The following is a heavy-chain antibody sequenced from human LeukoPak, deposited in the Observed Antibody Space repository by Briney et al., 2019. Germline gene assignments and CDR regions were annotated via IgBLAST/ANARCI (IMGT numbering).Heavy chain of an antibody. V-gene: IGHV4-30-4*01. CDR1: GGSISSGDYY. D-gene: IGHD3-16*01. CDR3: ARGFGSTDYGMDV. Sequence: SETLSLTCTVSGGSISSGDYYWSWIRQPPGKGLEWIGYIYYSGSTYYNPSLKSRVTISVDTSKNQFSLKLSSVTAADTAVYYCARGFGSTDYGMDVWGQGTTDTVSS. CDR2: IYYSGST. J-gene: IGHJ6*02.